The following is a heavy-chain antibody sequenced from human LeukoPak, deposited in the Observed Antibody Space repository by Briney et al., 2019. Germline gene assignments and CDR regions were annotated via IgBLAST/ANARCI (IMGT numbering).Heavy chain of an antibody. D-gene: IGHD4-23*01. J-gene: IGHJ4*02. CDR1: GFTFSSFE. CDR2: ISSSGSTI. CDR3: ARDYGGSSPFDY. Sequence: GGSLRLSCVVSGFTFSSFEMHWVRQAPGKGLEWVSYISSSGSTIYYADSVQGRFTISRDNAKNSLYLQMNSLRAEDTAVYYRARDYGGSSPFDYWGQGTLVTVSS. V-gene: IGHV3-48*03.